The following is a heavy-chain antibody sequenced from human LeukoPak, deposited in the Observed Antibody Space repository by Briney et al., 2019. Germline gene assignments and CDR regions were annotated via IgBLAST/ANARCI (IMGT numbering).Heavy chain of an antibody. CDR3: TTGGSYFFDY. CDR2: IDGEGSVT. V-gene: IGHV3-74*01. CDR1: GFTFSTYW. J-gene: IGHJ4*02. Sequence: GSLRLSCAASGFTFSTYWMHWVRQAPGKGLVWVSRIDGEGSVTKYTDSVKGRFTISRDNAKNTVYLQMNSLRAEDTAVYHCTTGGSYFFDYWGQGTLVTVSS. D-gene: IGHD1-1*01.